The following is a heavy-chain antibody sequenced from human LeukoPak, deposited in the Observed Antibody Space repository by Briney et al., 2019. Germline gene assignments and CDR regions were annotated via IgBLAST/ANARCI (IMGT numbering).Heavy chain of an antibody. V-gene: IGHV3-11*01. Sequence: PGGSLRLSCAASGFTFSDYYMSWIRQAPGKGLEWVSYISSSGSTIYYADSVKGRFTISRDNAKNSLYLQMNSLRAEDTAVYYCARDRDCSSTSCYLYYYYGMDVWGQGTTVTVSS. CDR3: ARDRDCSSTSCYLYYYYGMDV. CDR2: ISSSGSTI. D-gene: IGHD2-2*01. CDR1: GFTFSDYY. J-gene: IGHJ6*02.